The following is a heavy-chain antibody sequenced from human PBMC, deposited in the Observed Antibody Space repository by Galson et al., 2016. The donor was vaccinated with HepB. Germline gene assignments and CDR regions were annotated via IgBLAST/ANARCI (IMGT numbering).Heavy chain of an antibody. CDR2: INAGNGNT. D-gene: IGHD3-3*01. V-gene: IGHV1-3*01. CDR1: GYDFTSYA. J-gene: IGHJ4*02. Sequence: SVKVSCKASGYDFTSYAIHWVRQAPGQRLEWMGWINAGNGNTKYSQKFKGRVTITTDTPASTAYIELSGLTSEDTAVYYCARDLRFLDWGRGTLVTVSS. CDR3: ARDLRFLD.